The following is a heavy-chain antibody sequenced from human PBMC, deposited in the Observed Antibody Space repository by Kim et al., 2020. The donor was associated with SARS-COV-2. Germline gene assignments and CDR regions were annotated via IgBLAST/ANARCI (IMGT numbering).Heavy chain of an antibody. V-gene: IGHV3-66*04. CDR3: ARLFLDIVVVPAADTYGMDV. D-gene: IGHD2-2*01. CDR1: GFTVSSNY. CDR2: IYSGGST. Sequence: GGSLRLSCAASGFTVSSNYMSWVRRAPGKGLEWVSVIYSGGSTYYADSVKGRFTISRDNSKNTLYLQMNSLRAEDTAVYYCARLFLDIVVVPAADTYGMDVWGQGTTVTVSS. J-gene: IGHJ6*02.